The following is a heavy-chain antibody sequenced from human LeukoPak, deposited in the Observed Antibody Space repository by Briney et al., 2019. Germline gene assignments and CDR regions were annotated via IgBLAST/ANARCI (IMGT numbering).Heavy chain of an antibody. CDR2: ISGSGTST. Sequence: GGSLRLSCAASGFTFRSYAMSWVRQAPGKGLEWVSVISGSGTSTHYADSVKGRFTISRDNSKNTLYLQMNNLRAEDTAVYYCAKDRAAAVINPFFDYWGQGTLVTVSS. CDR1: GFTFRSYA. V-gene: IGHV3-23*01. D-gene: IGHD6-13*01. J-gene: IGHJ4*02. CDR3: AKDRAAAVINPFFDY.